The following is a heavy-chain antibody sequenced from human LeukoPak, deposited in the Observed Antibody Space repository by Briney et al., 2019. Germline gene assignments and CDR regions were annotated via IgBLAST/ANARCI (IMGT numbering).Heavy chain of an antibody. CDR3: TTGRRLRFLEWQFDY. Sequence: GGSLRLSCAASGFTFSSYGMSWVRQAPGKGLEWVGRIKSKTDGGTTDYAAPVKGRFTISRDDSKNTLYLQVNSLKTEDTAVYYCTTGRRLRFLEWQFDYWGQGTLVTVSS. J-gene: IGHJ4*02. D-gene: IGHD3-3*01. V-gene: IGHV3-15*01. CDR2: IKSKTDGGTT. CDR1: GFTFSSYG.